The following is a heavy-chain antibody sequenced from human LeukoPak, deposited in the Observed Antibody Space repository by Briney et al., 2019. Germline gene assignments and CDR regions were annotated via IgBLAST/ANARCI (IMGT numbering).Heavy chain of an antibody. CDR3: AKESKQSGSYPIDY. V-gene: IGHV3-23*01. D-gene: IGHD1-26*01. CDR2: SSGSGGST. Sequence: GGSLRLSCAASGFTFSSYGMSWVRQAPGKGLEWVSTSSGSGGSTFYADSVKGRFSISRDNSKNTLYVQVNSLRAEDTAVYYCAKESKQSGSYPIDYWGQGTLVTVSS. J-gene: IGHJ4*02. CDR1: GFTFSSYG.